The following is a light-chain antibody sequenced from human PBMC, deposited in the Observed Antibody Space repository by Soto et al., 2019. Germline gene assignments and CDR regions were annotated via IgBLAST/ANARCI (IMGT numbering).Light chain of an antibody. Sequence: QSALTQPPSASGSPGQSVTISCTGTSSDVGGYNYVSWYQQHPGKAPKLMIYEVSQRPSGVPDRFSGSKSGNTASLTVSGLQVEDEADYYCSSYAGSNNFVVFGGGTKVTVL. CDR2: EVS. J-gene: IGLJ2*01. CDR3: SSYAGSNNFVV. V-gene: IGLV2-8*01. CDR1: SSDVGGYNY.